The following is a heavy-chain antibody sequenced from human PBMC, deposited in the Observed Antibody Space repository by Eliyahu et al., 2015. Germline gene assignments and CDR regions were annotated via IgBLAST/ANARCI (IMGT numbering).Heavy chain of an antibody. CDR1: GLTVSXNY. V-gene: IGHV3-53*01. J-gene: IGHJ4*02. D-gene: IGHD1/OR15-1a*01. CDR2: IYSEXST. Sequence: EVQLVESGGGLIQTGXSLXLSCAASGLTVSXNYMXWVRQAPGKGLEWVSIIYSEXSTYYADXVKGRFTISRDNSKNTLYLQMNSLRVEDTAVYYCAKVNTNRVIDYWGQGTLVTVSS. CDR3: AKVNTNRVIDY.